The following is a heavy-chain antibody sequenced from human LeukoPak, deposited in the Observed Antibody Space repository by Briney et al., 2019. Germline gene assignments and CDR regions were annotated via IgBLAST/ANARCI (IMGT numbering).Heavy chain of an antibody. V-gene: IGHV1-69*05. CDR3: ARGRLEWELRSGANWFDP. CDR2: IIPIFGTA. Sequence: GASVKVSCKASGGTFSSYAISWVRQAPGQGLEWMGGIIPIFGTANYAQKFQGRVTITTDESTSTAYMELSSLRSEDTAVYYCARGRLEWELRSGANWFDPWGQGTLATVSS. D-gene: IGHD1-26*01. J-gene: IGHJ5*02. CDR1: GGTFSSYA.